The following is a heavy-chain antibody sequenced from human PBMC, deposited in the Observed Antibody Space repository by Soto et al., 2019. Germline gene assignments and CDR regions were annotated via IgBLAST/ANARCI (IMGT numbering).Heavy chain of an antibody. V-gene: IGHV4-34*12. CDR1: DTSFSGYY. Sequence: SETLSLTCAVYDTSFSGYYWSWIRQPPGKGLEWIGEIFHGGSTDYSPSLKSRVTISVDTSKNQFSLELSSVTAADTAVYYCARPHYDSKTFYSFFDYWGQG. CDR2: IFHGGST. J-gene: IGHJ4*02. CDR3: ARPHYDSKTFYSFFDY. D-gene: IGHD3-22*01.